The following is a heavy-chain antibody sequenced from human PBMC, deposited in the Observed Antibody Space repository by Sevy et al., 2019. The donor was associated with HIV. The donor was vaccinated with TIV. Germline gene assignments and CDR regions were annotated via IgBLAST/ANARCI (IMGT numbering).Heavy chain of an antibody. Sequence: GGSLRLSCAASGFSFSNAWMSWVRQSPGKGLEWVGRIRTKAGGGTTDYATIVKGKFTISRDDSRDILYLQLNSLETEDTAVYYCTTDNHRDGIVVVPFEYWGQGTLVTVSS. D-gene: IGHD2-15*01. J-gene: IGHJ4*02. V-gene: IGHV3-15*01. CDR1: GFSFSNAW. CDR3: TTDNHRDGIVVVPFEY. CDR2: IRTKAGGGTT.